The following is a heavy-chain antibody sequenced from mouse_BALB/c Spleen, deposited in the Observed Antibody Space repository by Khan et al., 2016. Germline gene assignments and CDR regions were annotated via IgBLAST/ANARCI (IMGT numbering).Heavy chain of an antibody. J-gene: IGHJ3*01. D-gene: IGHD2-4*01. V-gene: IGHV2-6-7*01. Sequence: VQLQESGPGLVAPSQSLSITCTVSGFTLTGFSVNWVSQPPGKALEWLGKIWGGGSTDYKSALKSSLSFNRDDSKSHVFLTMNSRQTDDAARYFCASYYDYDGGFAYWGQGTLVTVSA. CDR1: GFTLTGFS. CDR2: IWGGGST. CDR3: ASYYDYDGGFAY.